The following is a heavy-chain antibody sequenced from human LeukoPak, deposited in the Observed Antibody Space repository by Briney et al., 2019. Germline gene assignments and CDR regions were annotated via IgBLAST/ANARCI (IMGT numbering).Heavy chain of an antibody. CDR3: TRDPILGAPDYFDY. V-gene: IGHV3-21*01. CDR1: GFAFSSYS. D-gene: IGHD1-26*01. CDR2: ITSTSSYI. J-gene: IGHJ4*02. Sequence: GGSLRLSCAASGFAFSSYSMNWVRQAPGKGLEWVSSITSTSSYIYYADSVKGRFTISRDNAKNSLYLEMNSLRAEDTAVYYCTRDPILGAPDYFDYWGQGTLVTVSS.